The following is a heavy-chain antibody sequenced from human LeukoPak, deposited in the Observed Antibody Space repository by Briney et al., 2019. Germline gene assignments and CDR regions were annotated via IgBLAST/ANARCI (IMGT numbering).Heavy chain of an antibody. D-gene: IGHD6-19*01. J-gene: IGHJ3*02. CDR1: GGSISSSSYY. Sequence: PSETLSLTCTVSGGSISSSSYYWGWIRQPPGKGLEWIGSIYYSGSTYYNPSLKSRVTISVDTSKNQFSLKLSSVTAADTAVYYCAVVAGRDAFDIWGQGTMVTVSS. V-gene: IGHV4-39*07. CDR2: IYYSGST. CDR3: AVVAGRDAFDI.